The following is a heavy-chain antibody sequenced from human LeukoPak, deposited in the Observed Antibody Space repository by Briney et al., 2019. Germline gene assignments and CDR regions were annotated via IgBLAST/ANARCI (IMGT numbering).Heavy chain of an antibody. V-gene: IGHV4-30-2*01. D-gene: IGHD1-26*01. J-gene: IGHJ4*02. CDR1: GGSISSGGYY. CDR3: ARKREPGYVDY. CDR2: IYHSGST. Sequence: PSETLSLTCTVSGGSISSGGYYWSWIRQPPGKGLEWIGYIYHSGSTYYNPSLKSRVTISVDRSKNQFSLKLSSVTAADTAVYYCARKREPGYVDYWGQGTLVTVSS.